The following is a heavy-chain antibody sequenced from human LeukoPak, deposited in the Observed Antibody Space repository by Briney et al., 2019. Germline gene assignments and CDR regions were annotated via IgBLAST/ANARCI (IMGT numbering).Heavy chain of an antibody. J-gene: IGHJ4*02. CDR2: IKQDGSEK. V-gene: IGHV3-7*01. CDR1: GFTFSSYW. CDR3: ARVRGYCSSTSCYTEVKTRYYFES. D-gene: IGHD2-2*02. Sequence: PGGSLRLSCAASGFTFSSYWMNWVRQAPGKGLEWVANIKQDGSEKYYMDSVKGRFTISRDNAKNSLYLQMNSLRAEDTAVYYCARVRGYCSSTSCYTEVKTRYYFESWGQGTLVTVSS.